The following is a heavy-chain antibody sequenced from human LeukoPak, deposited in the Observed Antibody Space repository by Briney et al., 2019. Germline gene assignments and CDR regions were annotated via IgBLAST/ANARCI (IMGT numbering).Heavy chain of an antibody. CDR1: GGSISSYY. D-gene: IGHD2-15*01. CDR2: IYTSGGT. J-gene: IGHJ5*02. V-gene: IGHV4-4*08. Sequence: PSETLSLTCTVSGGSISSYYWSWIRHPPGQGLEWIWYIYTSGGTNNNPPLKSRVTISVDTSKKHFFLKLTSVTAADTAVYYCGRREWTRGSCYGGIDPWGQGTLVTVSS. CDR3: GRREWTRGSCYGGIDP.